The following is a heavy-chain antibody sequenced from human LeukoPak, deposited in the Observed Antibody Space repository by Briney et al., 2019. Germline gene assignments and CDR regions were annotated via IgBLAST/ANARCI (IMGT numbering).Heavy chain of an antibody. CDR3: ARGRREYSYTRITVAGGSSDY. Sequence: GGSLRLSCAASGFTFSDYYMSWIRQAPGKGLEWVSYISSSGSTIYYADSVKGRFTISRDNAKNTLYLRMNSLRAEDTAVYYCARGRREYSYTRITVAGGSSDYWGQGTLVTVSS. D-gene: IGHD6-19*01. CDR1: GFTFSDYY. V-gene: IGHV3-11*04. J-gene: IGHJ4*02. CDR2: ISSSGSTI.